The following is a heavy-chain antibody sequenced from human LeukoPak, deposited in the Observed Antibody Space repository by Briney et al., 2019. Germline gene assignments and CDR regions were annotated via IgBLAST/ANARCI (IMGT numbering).Heavy chain of an antibody. J-gene: IGHJ6*02. Sequence: GGSLRLSCAASGFTFSSYWMNWARQAPGKGLEWVASINHNGNVNYYVDSVKGRFTISRDNAKNSLYLQMSNLRAEDTAVYFCARGGGLDVWGQGATITVSS. CDR3: ARGGGLDV. CDR2: INHNGNVN. CDR1: GFTFSSYW. D-gene: IGHD3-16*01. V-gene: IGHV3-7*03.